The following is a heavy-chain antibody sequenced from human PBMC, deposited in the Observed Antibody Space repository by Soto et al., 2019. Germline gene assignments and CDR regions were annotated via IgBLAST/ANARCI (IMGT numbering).Heavy chain of an antibody. V-gene: IGHV3-23*01. J-gene: IGHJ6*02. D-gene: IGHD6-6*01. CDR3: AKAASSIRHRYYYSGMDV. Sequence: PGKGLEWVSAISGSGGSTYYADSVKGRFTISRDNSKNTLYLQMNSLRAEDTAVYYCAKAASSIRHRYYYSGMDVWGQGTTVTVSS. CDR2: ISGSGGST.